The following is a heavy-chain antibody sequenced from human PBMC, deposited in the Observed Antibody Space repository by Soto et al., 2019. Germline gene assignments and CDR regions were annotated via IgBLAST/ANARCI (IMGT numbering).Heavy chain of an antibody. V-gene: IGHV3-30-3*01. CDR2: ISYDGSNK. Sequence: ESGGGVVQPGRSLRLSCAASGFTFSSYAMHWVRQAPGKGLEWVAVISYDGSNKYYADSVKGRFTISRDNSKNTLYLQMNSLRAEDTAVYYCARDVYDSSGGWGQGTLVTVSS. CDR3: ARDVYDSSGG. CDR1: GFTFSSYA. J-gene: IGHJ4*02. D-gene: IGHD3-22*01.